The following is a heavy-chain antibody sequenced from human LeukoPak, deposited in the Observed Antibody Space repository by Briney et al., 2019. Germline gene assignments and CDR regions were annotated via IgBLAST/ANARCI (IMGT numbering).Heavy chain of an antibody. J-gene: IGHJ6*03. V-gene: IGHV3-7*01. CDR3: ARRRAYYYQRDV. CDR2: MDEDEEEK. CDR1: TLLFFKYW. Sequence: GGSRTLPCGGCTLLFFKYWMTWVRHVTGKGLEWLTNMDEDEEEKIYMDSVKGRFTLSRDNAENSVYLTKNSLRPEDTAVYFCARRRAYYYQRDVWGKGTTVTVSS.